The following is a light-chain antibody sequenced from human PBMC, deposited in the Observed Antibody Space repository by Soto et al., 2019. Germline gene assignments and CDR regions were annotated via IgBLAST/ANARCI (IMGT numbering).Light chain of an antibody. Sequence: DIQMTQSPATLSGSVGDRVTITCRASQTISSWLAWYQQKPGKAPKLLIYDASSLESGVPSRFSGSGSGTEFTLTISSLQPDDFATYYCQQYNSYRWTFGQGSNVDI. CDR2: DAS. J-gene: IGKJ1*01. V-gene: IGKV1-5*01. CDR3: QQYNSYRWT. CDR1: QTISSW.